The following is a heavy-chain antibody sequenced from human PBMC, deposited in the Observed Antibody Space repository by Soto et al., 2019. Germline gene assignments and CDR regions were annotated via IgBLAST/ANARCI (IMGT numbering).Heavy chain of an antibody. D-gene: IGHD6-13*01. V-gene: IGHV3-11*01. Sequence: QVQLVESGGGLVKPGGSLRLSCAASGFTFSDHYMSWIRQAPGKGLEWVSYISSSSSTIYHADSVKGRFTISRDNAKSSLYLQMNSLRAEDTAVYYCARGTSYSSSWPFDYWGQGTLVTVSS. CDR2: ISSSSSTI. J-gene: IGHJ4*02. CDR3: ARGTSYSSSWPFDY. CDR1: GFTFSDHY.